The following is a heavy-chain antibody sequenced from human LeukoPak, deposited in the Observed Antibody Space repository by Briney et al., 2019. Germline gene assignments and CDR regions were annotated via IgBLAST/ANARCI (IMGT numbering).Heavy chain of an antibody. CDR1: GYTFTNYG. Sequence: ASVKVSCKASGYTFTNYGINWVRQAPGQRLEWMGWINAGNGNTKYSQKFQGRVTITRDTSTSTVYMELSSLRSDDTAVYYCARDSNSSSSDPDYWGQGTLVTASS. V-gene: IGHV1-3*01. D-gene: IGHD6-6*01. CDR2: INAGNGNT. CDR3: ARDSNSSSSDPDY. J-gene: IGHJ4*02.